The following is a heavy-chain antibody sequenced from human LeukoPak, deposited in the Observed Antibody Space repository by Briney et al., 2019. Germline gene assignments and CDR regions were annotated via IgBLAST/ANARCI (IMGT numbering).Heavy chain of an antibody. CDR3: ARHIVVVTAIYFDY. D-gene: IGHD2-21*02. V-gene: IGHV4-38-2*02. Sequence: PSETLSLTCTVSGYSISSGYYWGWIRQLPGKGLEWIGSIYYSGSTYYNPSLKSRVTISVDTSKNQFSLKLSSVTAADTAVYYCARHIVVVTAIYFDYWGQGTLVTVSS. CDR1: GYSISSGYY. CDR2: IYYSGST. J-gene: IGHJ4*02.